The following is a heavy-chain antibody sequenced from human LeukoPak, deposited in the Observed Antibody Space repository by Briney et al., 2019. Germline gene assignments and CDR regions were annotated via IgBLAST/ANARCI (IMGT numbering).Heavy chain of an antibody. CDR2: ISSNGGST. CDR3: VRSGIAAAGTAFRFDY. D-gene: IGHD6-13*01. J-gene: IGHJ4*02. V-gene: IGHV3-64D*06. CDR1: GFTFSSYA. Sequence: GGSLRLSCSASGFTFSSYAMHWVRQAPGKGLEYVSAISSNGGSTYYADSVKGRFTISRDNFKNTLYLQMNSLRAEDTAVYYCVRSGIAAAGTAFRFDYWGQGGLVSVSS.